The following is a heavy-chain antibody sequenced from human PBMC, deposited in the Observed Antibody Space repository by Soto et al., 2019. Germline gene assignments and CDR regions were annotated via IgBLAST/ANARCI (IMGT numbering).Heavy chain of an antibody. J-gene: IGHJ6*02. CDR3: ARQPVSLNGKYFFYSHGLDV. V-gene: IGHV4-34*01. Sequence: QVQLQQWGAGLLKPSETLSLACAVYGGSFSDYFWTWIRQPPGKGLEWIGEIHHSGSTHYNPSLKSRVTILVDTSKNQFSLRLSSVTAADTALYYCARQPVSLNGKYFFYSHGLDVWGPGSTVTVSS. CDR1: GGSFSDYF. D-gene: IGHD2-15*01. CDR2: IHHSGST.